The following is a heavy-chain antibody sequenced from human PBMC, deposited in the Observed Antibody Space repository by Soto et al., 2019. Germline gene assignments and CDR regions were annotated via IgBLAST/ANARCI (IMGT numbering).Heavy chain of an antibody. CDR2: ISYDGSNK. CDR1: GFTFSSYA. J-gene: IGHJ6*03. CDR3: TSSYYDFWSGPKPNYYYYYMDV. D-gene: IGHD3-3*01. Sequence: PGGSLRLSCAASGFTFSSYAMHWVRQAPGKGLEWVAVISYDGSNKYYADSVKGRFTISRDNSKNTLYLQMNSLRAEDTAVYYCTSSYYDFWSGPKPNYYYYYMDVWGKGTTVTVSS. V-gene: IGHV3-30-3*01.